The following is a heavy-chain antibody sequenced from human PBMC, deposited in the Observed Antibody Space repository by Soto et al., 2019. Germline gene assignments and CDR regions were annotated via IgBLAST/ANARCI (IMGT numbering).Heavy chain of an antibody. J-gene: IGHJ4*01. CDR3: AKDPGLIVVVPAASIDY. Sequence: QVRLVESGGGVVQPGRSLRLSCAASGFTFSSYGMHWVRQAPGKGLEWVAVISYDGSNKYYADSVKGRFTISRDNSKKTLYVHMNSLRAEDTDVYYCAKDPGLIVVVPAASIDYWGQGTPVTVPS. D-gene: IGHD2-2*01. CDR2: ISYDGSNK. CDR1: GFTFSSYG. V-gene: IGHV3-30*18.